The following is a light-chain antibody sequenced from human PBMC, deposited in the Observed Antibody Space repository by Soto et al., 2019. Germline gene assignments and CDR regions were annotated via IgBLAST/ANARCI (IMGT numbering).Light chain of an antibody. CDR3: QQYGSYPLT. CDR2: DAS. CDR1: KSVSSSY. Sequence: PGERATLSCRASKSVSSSYLAWYQQKPGKAPRLLIYDASSRATGIPERFSGGGSGTDFTLTISRLEPEDFEVYYCQQYGSYPLTFGGGTKVDIK. J-gene: IGKJ4*01. V-gene: IGKV3-20*01.